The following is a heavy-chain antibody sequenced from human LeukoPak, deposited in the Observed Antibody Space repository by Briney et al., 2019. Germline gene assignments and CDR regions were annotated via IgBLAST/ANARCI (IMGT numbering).Heavy chain of an antibody. V-gene: IGHV4-61*02. Sequence: PSETLSLTCTVSGGSVSSGSYYWSWSRQPAGKGLEWIGRIYISGSTNYNPFLKSRVTISLDTSKNQFSLMLSSVTDADTAVYYCARVGPSSSWYDAFDIWGQGTMVTVSS. D-gene: IGHD6-13*01. CDR1: GGSVSSGSYY. J-gene: IGHJ3*02. CDR2: IYISGST. CDR3: ARVGPSSSWYDAFDI.